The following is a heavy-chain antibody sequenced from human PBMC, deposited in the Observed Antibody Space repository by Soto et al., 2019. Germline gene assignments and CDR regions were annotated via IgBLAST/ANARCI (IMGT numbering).Heavy chain of an antibody. Sequence: QVQLVQSGAEVKKPGASVKVSCKASGYTFTSYDINWVRQATGQGLEWMGWMNPNSGNTGYAQKFQGRVTMTRNTSISTAYMELSSLRSEDTAVYYCARGVPPNDILTESEFDYWAREPWSPSPQ. CDR3: ARGVPPNDILTESEFDY. J-gene: IGHJ4*02. D-gene: IGHD3-9*01. V-gene: IGHV1-8*01. CDR2: MNPNSGNT. CDR1: GYTFTSYD.